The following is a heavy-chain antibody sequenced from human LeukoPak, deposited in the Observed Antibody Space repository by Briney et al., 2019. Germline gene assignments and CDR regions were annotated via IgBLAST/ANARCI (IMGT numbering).Heavy chain of an antibody. CDR3: AGEEDYYDSSGYYLY. Sequence: PSETLSLTCTVSGGSISSGSYYWSWIRQPAGKGLEWIGRIYTSGSTNYNPSLKSRVTISVDTSKNQFSLKLSSVTAADTAVYYCAGEEDYYDSSGYYLYWGQGTLVTVSS. D-gene: IGHD3-22*01. J-gene: IGHJ4*02. CDR2: IYTSGST. CDR1: GGSISSGSYY. V-gene: IGHV4-61*02.